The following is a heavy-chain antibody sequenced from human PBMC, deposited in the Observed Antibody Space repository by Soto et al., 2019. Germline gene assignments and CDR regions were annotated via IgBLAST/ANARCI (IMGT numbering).Heavy chain of an antibody. J-gene: IGHJ5*02. V-gene: IGHV4-30-4*01. CDR2: IYYSGST. CDR3: ARVAYDFWRTGGFDP. Sequence: TSETLSLTCTVSGGSISSGDYYWSWIRQPPGKGLEWIGYIYYSGSTYYNPSLKSRVTISVDTSKNQFSLKLSSVTAADTAVYYCARVAYDFWRTGGFDPRGQRTPVTVSS. D-gene: IGHD3-3*01. CDR1: GGSISSGDYY.